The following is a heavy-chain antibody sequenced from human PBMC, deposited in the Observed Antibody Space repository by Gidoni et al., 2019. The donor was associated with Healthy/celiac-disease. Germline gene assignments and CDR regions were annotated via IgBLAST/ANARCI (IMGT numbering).Heavy chain of an antibody. D-gene: IGHD6-6*01. V-gene: IGHV3-48*04. Sequence: EVQLVESGGGLVQPGGSLRLSCAASGFTFSSYSMNWVRQAPGKGLEWVSYISSSSSTIYYADSVKGRFTISRDNAKNSLYLQMNSLRAEDTAVYYCARDLIAARLFYWGQGTLVTVSS. CDR1: GFTFSSYS. J-gene: IGHJ4*02. CDR2: ISSSSSTI. CDR3: ARDLIAARLFY.